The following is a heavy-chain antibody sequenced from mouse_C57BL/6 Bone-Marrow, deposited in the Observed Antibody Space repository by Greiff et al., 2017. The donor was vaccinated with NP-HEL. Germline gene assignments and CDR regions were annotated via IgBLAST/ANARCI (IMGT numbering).Heavy chain of an antibody. V-gene: IGHV5-12*01. CDR2: ISNGGGST. J-gene: IGHJ4*01. CDR1: GFTFSDYY. D-gene: IGHD2-3*01. CDR3: ARHLYDGYDYAMDY. Sequence: EVQLQESGGGLVQPGGSLKLSCAASGFTFSDYYMYWVRQTPEKRLEWVAYISNGGGSTYYPDTVKGRFTISRDNAKNTLYLQMSRLKSEDTAMYYCARHLYDGYDYAMDYWGQGTSVTVSS.